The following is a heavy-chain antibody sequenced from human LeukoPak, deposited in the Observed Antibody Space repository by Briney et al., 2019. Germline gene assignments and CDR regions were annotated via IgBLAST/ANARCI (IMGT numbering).Heavy chain of an antibody. Sequence: SETLSLTCTASGGSISSFYWSWIRQPPGEGLEWIGYISYSGSTNYNPSLKSRVTISVDTSKNQFSLKLRPVTAADTAVYYCARDAYGSGTEYWGQGTLVTVSS. CDR3: ARDAYGSGTEY. CDR1: GGSISSFY. V-gene: IGHV4-59*01. CDR2: ISYSGST. J-gene: IGHJ4*02. D-gene: IGHD3-10*01.